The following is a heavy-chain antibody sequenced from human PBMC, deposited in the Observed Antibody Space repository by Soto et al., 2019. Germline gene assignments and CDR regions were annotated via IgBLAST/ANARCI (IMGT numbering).Heavy chain of an antibody. CDR3: ARVGIVVVPAAIRRGTGFWFDP. D-gene: IGHD2-2*02. V-gene: IGHV1-3*01. CDR1: GYTFTSYA. Sequence: ASVKVSCKASGYTFTSYAMHWVRQAPGQRLEWMGWINAGSGNTKYSQKFQGRVTITRDTSASTAYMELSSLRSEDTAVYYCARVGIVVVPAAIRRGTGFWFDPWGQGTLVTVSS. J-gene: IGHJ5*02. CDR2: INAGSGNT.